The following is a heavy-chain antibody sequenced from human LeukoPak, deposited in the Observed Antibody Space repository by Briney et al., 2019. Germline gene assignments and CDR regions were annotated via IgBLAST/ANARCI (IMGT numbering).Heavy chain of an antibody. CDR2: IHTSGDS. Sequence: SETLSLTCTVSGGSISSSYWGWIRQPPGKGLEWVGYIHTSGDSNYNPSLKSRVTISVDTSKNQLSLKLSSVTAADTAVYYCARHNPQAPYGDYGSWGHGILVTVSS. J-gene: IGHJ5*01. CDR3: ARHNPQAPYGDYGS. CDR1: GGSISSSY. V-gene: IGHV4-4*09. D-gene: IGHD4-17*01.